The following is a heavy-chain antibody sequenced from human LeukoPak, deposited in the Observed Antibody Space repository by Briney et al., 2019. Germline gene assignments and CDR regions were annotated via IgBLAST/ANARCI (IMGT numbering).Heavy chain of an antibody. Sequence: SVKVSFKASVGTFSNYAISWVRPAPGQGLEWMGGIIPIFGSSHYAQKIQGRVTITADESTSTAYMELSSLRSEDTAVYYCATGYYYDSSGPPFDYWGQGTLVTVSS. V-gene: IGHV1-69*01. CDR3: ATGYYYDSSGPPFDY. CDR1: VGTFSNYA. D-gene: IGHD3-22*01. CDR2: IIPIFGSS. J-gene: IGHJ4*02.